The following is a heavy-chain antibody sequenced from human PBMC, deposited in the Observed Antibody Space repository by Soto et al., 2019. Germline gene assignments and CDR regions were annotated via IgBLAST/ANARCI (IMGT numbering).Heavy chain of an antibody. J-gene: IGHJ4*02. CDR3: ARDGWSNAGGIAY. Sequence: QVQLVQSGAEVKKPGSSVKVSCKASGGTFSSYSINWVRQAPGQGLEWMGEIIPIFGTANYAQKFQGRVTITADESTSTAYMELSSLGSGDRAVDYCARDGWSNAGGIAYWAQRTLVTASS. CDR2: IIPIFGTA. CDR1: GGTFSSYS. D-gene: IGHD3-16*01. V-gene: IGHV1-69*01.